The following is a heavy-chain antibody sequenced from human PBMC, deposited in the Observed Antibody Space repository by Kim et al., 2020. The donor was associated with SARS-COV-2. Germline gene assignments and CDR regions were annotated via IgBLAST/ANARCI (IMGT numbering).Heavy chain of an antibody. V-gene: IGHV4-39*01. CDR3: ARIYFPYVYLDV. D-gene: IGHD3-10*02. J-gene: IGHJ6*03. Sequence: YYNPSLKSRVTISAYTSKNEVSLSLTSVTAADTAVYYCARIYFPYVYLDVWGKGTSVTVSS.